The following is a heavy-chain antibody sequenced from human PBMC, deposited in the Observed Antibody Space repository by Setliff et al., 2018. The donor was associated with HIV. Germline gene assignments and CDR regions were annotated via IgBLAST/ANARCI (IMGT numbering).Heavy chain of an antibody. CDR3: VRSLSGNSSTYYWAFDF. V-gene: IGHV3-9*01. CDR2: ITWSSDSI. CDR1: GFNFKDFA. D-gene: IGHD3-22*01. Sequence: GGSLRLSCAASGFNFKDFAMHWVRQPPGKGLEWVSGITWSSDSIAYADSVRGRFTTSRDNAKNSLWLQLDSLKVEDTALYFCVRSLSGNSSTYYWAFDFWGQGAPVTAPQ. J-gene: IGHJ4*02.